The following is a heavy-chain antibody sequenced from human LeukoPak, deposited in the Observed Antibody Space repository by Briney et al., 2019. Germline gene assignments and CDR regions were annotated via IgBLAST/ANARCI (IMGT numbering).Heavy chain of an antibody. Sequence: KPGGSLRLSCAASGFTFSSYSMNWVRQAPGKGLEWVSSISSSSSYIYYADSVRGRFTISRDNSKNTLYLQMNSLRAEDTAVYYCASPYGSGNAFDIWGQGTMVTVSS. J-gene: IGHJ3*02. CDR2: ISSSSSYI. CDR1: GFTFSSYS. D-gene: IGHD3-10*01. CDR3: ASPYGSGNAFDI. V-gene: IGHV3-21*04.